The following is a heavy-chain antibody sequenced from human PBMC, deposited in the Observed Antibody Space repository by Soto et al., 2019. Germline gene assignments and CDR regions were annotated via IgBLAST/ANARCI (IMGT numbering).Heavy chain of an antibody. CDR1: GFTVSSNY. D-gene: IGHD3-16*02. CDR3: VRSRYSDQYAMDV. CDR2: IYSGDST. Sequence: PGGSLRLSCAASGFTVSSNYMSWVRQAPGKGLEWVSVIYSGDSTYYADSVKGRFTISRDISKNTLYLQMSSLRAEDTAVYYCVRSRYSDQYAMDVWGQGTTVTVSS. J-gene: IGHJ6*02. V-gene: IGHV3-53*01.